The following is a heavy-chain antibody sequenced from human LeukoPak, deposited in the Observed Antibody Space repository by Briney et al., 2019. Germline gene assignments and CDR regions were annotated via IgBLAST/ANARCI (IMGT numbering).Heavy chain of an antibody. V-gene: IGHV4-61*02. Sequence: SGTLSLTCTVSGDSISSGDYYWSWIRQPAGKGLEWIGRISSNGSTNYNPSLKSRVTISVDTSKNQFSLKLSSVTAADTAVYFCARGPYSYDSSGAFDIWGQGTMVTVSS. CDR3: ARGPYSYDSSGAFDI. J-gene: IGHJ3*02. CDR1: GDSISSGDYY. D-gene: IGHD3-22*01. CDR2: ISSNGST.